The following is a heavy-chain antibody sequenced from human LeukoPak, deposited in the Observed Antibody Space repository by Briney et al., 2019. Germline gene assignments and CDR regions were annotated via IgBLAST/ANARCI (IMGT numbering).Heavy chain of an antibody. D-gene: IGHD6-13*01. J-gene: IGHJ4*02. V-gene: IGHV4-39*06. CDR2: IYYSGST. CDR3: ARDREAAAGDYFDY. CDR1: GGSISSSSYY. Sequence: PSETLSLTCTVSGGSISSSSYYWGWIRQPPGKGLEWIGGIYYSGSTYYNPSLKSRVTISVDTSKNQFTLKLSSVTAADTAVYYCARDREAAAGDYFDYWGQGTLVTVSS.